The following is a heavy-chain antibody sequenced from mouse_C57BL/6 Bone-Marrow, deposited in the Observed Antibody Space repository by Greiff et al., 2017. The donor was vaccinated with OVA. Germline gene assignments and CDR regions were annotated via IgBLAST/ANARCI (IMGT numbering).Heavy chain of an antibody. CDR1: GYTFTSYT. V-gene: IGHV1-4*01. CDR2: INPSSGYT. D-gene: IGHD2-1*01. J-gene: IGHJ4*01. CDR3: ARRSYGKDAMDY. Sequence: VKLVESGAELARPGASVKMSCKASGYTFTSYTMHWVKQRPGQGLEWIGYINPSSGYTKYNQKFKDKATLTADKSSSTAYMQLSSLTSEDSAVYYCARRSYGKDAMDYWGQGTSVTVSS.